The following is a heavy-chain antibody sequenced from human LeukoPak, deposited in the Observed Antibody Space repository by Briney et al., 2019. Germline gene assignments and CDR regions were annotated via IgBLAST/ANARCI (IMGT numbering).Heavy chain of an antibody. D-gene: IGHD5-18*01. CDR1: GYTFTSYG. V-gene: IGHV1-18*01. CDR2: ISAYNGNT. CDR3: ARVASGYSYPYYYYMDV. Sequence: ASVKVSCKASGYTFTSYGISWVRQAPGQGLEWMGWISAYNGNTNYAQKLQGRVTMTTDTSTSTAYMELRSLRSDDTAVYYCARVASGYSYPYYYYMDVWGKGTTVTISS. J-gene: IGHJ6*03.